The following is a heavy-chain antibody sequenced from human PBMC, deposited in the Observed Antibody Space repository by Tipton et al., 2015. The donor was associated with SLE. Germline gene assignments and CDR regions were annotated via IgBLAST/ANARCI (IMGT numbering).Heavy chain of an antibody. CDR3: ARGGFSNSWRFDY. CDR2: INPSEGST. Sequence: QSGPEVKKPGASVKVSCKASGYTLSNNYMHWVRQAPGQGLEWMGIINPSEGSTSYAQKFQGRVTMTTDTSSSTVYMDLSSLRSDDTAVYFCARGGFSNSWRFDYWGQGTVVTVSS. CDR1: GYTLSNNY. J-gene: IGHJ4*02. V-gene: IGHV1-46*01. D-gene: IGHD6-13*01.